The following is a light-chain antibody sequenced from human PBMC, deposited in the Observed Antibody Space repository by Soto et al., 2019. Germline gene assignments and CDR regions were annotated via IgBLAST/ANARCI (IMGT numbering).Light chain of an antibody. CDR3: QHSNSYSEA. Sequence: DIQMTQSPSTLSGSVGARVTITCRASQTISSWLAWYQQKPGKAPKLLIYKASTLTSGVPSRFSGSGSGTEFTLTISSLQPDDFATYYCQHSNSYSEAFGQGTKVDLK. CDR2: KAS. J-gene: IGKJ1*01. CDR1: QTISSW. V-gene: IGKV1-5*03.